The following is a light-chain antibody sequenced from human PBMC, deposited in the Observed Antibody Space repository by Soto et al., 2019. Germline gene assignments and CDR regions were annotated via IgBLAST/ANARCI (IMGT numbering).Light chain of an antibody. J-gene: IGKJ1*01. CDR3: HQYGSSPGT. CDR1: QPLNNN. Sequence: ERVMTQSPATLSVSPGDRATLSCRAGQPLNNNVAWYQHKPGQAPRLLIYGKYTRATGISARFSGGGSGTEFTLTISSLQSEDFAVYYCHQYGSSPGTFGQGTTVDIK. V-gene: IGKV3-15*01. CDR2: GKY.